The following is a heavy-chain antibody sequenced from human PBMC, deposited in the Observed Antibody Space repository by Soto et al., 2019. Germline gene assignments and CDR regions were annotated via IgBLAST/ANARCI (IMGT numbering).Heavy chain of an antibody. V-gene: IGHV1-8*01. J-gene: IGHJ4*02. CDR1: GDTFTSYD. CDR2: MNPNSGNT. CDR3: ARGPIHRGLVATH. Sequence: QVQLVQSGAEVKKPGASVKVSCKASGDTFTSYDINWVRQAPGQGLEWLGRMNPNSGNTGYSDNFQGRVSMTRDTSISTAYMELTSLRSDDTAVYYCARGPIHRGLVATHWGQGTPVTVSS. D-gene: IGHD3-10*01.